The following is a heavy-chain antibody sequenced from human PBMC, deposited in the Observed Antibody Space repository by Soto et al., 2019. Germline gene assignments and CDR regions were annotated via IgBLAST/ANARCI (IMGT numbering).Heavy chain of an antibody. CDR1: GGTFSSYA. Sequence: QVQLGQSGAEVKKAGSSVKVSCKASGGTFSSYAISWVRQAPGQGLEWMGGIIPIFGTANYAQKFQGRVTITADEATSTAYMELSSLRSEDPAVYYCARDPRENLAGLDYCSQGNLVTFSS. V-gene: IGHV1-69*01. J-gene: IGHJ4*02. CDR3: ARDPRENLAGLDY. CDR2: IIPIFGTA. D-gene: IGHD1-26*01.